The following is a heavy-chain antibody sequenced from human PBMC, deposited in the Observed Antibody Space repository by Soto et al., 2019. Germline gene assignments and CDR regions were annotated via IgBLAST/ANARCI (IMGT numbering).Heavy chain of an antibody. V-gene: IGHV4-39*01. CDR1: GGSISSSSYY. Sequence: PSETLSLTCTVSGGSISSSSYYWGWIRQPPGKGLEWIGSIYYSGSTYYNPSLKSRVTISVDTSKNQFSLKLSSVTAADTAVYYCARVGDIVVVPAAWVAFAIWGKGTIVT. CDR2: IYYSGST. J-gene: IGHJ3*02. CDR3: ARVGDIVVVPAAWVAFAI. D-gene: IGHD2-2*01.